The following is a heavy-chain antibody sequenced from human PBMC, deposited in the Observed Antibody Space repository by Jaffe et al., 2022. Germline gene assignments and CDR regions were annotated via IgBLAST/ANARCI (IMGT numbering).Heavy chain of an antibody. D-gene: IGHD3-10*01. Sequence: QVQLVESGGGVVQPGGSLRLSCAASGFTFSSYGMHWVRQAPGKGLEWVAFIRYDGSNKYYADSVKGRFTISRDNSKNTLYLQMNSLRAEDTAVYYCAKVGGYGSGSYYTGRDAFDIWGQGTMVTVSS. CDR1: GFTFSSYG. CDR2: IRYDGSNK. V-gene: IGHV3-30*02. J-gene: IGHJ3*02. CDR3: AKVGGYGSGSYYTGRDAFDI.